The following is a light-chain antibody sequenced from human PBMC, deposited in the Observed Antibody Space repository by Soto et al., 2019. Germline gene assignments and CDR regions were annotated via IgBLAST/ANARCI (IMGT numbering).Light chain of an antibody. V-gene: IGKV3-20*01. J-gene: IGKJ1*01. Sequence: EIVWTQSPGTLSLSPGERATLSCRASQSVSSSYLAWYQQKPGQAPRRLIYCASSRATGIPDRVSGSGSGTDFTLTISRLEPEDLAVYSCQKYGSSLTWTFGQGTKVEIK. CDR1: QSVSSSY. CDR3: QKYGSSLTWT. CDR2: CAS.